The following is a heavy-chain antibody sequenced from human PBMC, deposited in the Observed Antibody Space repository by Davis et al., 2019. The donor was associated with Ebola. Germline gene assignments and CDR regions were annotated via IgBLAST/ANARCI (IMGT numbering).Heavy chain of an antibody. V-gene: IGHV7-4-1*02. Sequence: ASVKVSCKASVYSFTTYGMNWVRQAPGQGLEWMGWININTGNPTYAQGFTGRFVFSLDTSVSTAYLQITSLKAEDTAVYYCARSSYTWYFSGMDVWGKGTTVTVSS. CDR2: ININTGNP. D-gene: IGHD2-2*01. CDR3: ARSSYTWYFSGMDV. J-gene: IGHJ6*04. CDR1: VYSFTTYG.